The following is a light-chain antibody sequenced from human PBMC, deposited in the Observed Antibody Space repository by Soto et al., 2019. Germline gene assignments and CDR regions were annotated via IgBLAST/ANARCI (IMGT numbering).Light chain of an antibody. Sequence: EIQMTLSTSSLSASVGDRVTITCRASQSVSNYLNWYRQLPGKAPTLLIYSTSTLQSGVPSRFSGSGSGTDFTLTISGLQPEDCATYFCQLRYSRPQTFGQGTKVDIK. V-gene: IGKV1-39*01. CDR3: QLRYSRPQT. CDR2: STS. CDR1: QSVSNY. J-gene: IGKJ1*01.